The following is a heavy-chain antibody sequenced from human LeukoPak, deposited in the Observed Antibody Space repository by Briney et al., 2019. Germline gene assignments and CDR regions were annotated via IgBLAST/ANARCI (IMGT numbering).Heavy chain of an antibody. CDR1: GGSISSYY. Sequence: SETLSLTCTVSGGSISSYYWSWIRQPPGMELEWIGYIYYSGSTNYNPSLKSRVTISVDTSKNQFSLKLSSVTAADTAVYYCARGGVLLWFGELLSWGQGTLVTISS. CDR2: IYYSGST. CDR3: ARGGVLLWFGELLS. D-gene: IGHD3-10*01. V-gene: IGHV4-59*01. J-gene: IGHJ5*02.